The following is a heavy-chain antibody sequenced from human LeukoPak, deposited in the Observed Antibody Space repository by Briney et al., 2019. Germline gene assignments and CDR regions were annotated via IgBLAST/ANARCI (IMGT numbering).Heavy chain of an antibody. Sequence: KPSETLSLTCAVYGGSFSDYYWSWIRQPPGKGLEWIGEISHSGSTNYNPSLKSRVTMSVDTSKNQFSLKLSSLTAADTAVYYCARSVLGYSYGLHIDYWGQGTLVTVSS. CDR2: ISHSGST. CDR3: ARSVLGYSYGLHIDY. V-gene: IGHV4-34*01. CDR1: GGSFSDYY. J-gene: IGHJ4*02. D-gene: IGHD5-18*01.